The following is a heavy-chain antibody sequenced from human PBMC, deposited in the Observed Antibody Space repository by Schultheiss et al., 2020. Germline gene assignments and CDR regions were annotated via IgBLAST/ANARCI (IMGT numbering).Heavy chain of an antibody. CDR1: GGSITSNNYY. CDR2: IYTSGST. CDR3: ARRDSSGYGFDY. V-gene: IGHV4-39*01. J-gene: IGHJ4*02. Sequence: SETLSLTCTVSGGSITSNNYYWGWIRRPPGKGLEWIGRIYTSGSTNYNPSLKSRVTISVDTSKNQFSLKLSSVTAADTAVYYCARRDSSGYGFDYWGQGTLVTVSS. D-gene: IGHD3-22*01.